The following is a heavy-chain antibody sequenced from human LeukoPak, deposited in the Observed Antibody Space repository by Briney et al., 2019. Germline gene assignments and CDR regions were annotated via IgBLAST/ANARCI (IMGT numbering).Heavy chain of an antibody. V-gene: IGHV4-38-2*02. CDR2: IYHTSST. CDR3: ARGGSRYQLLNWFDP. D-gene: IGHD2-2*01. Sequence: SETLSLACTISGYSISSGYYWAWIRQTPGKGLEWIGSIYHTSSTYRNPSLRSRVTISVDTSKNQFSLKLSSLTAADTAVYYCARGGSRYQLLNWFDPWGQGTLVTVSS. CDR1: GYSISSGYY. J-gene: IGHJ5*02.